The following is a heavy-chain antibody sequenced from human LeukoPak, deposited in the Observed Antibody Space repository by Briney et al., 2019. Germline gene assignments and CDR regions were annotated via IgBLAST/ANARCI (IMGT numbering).Heavy chain of an antibody. Sequence: SETLSLTCTVAGGSLSSYYWSWIRQPPGKGLEWIGYIYYSGSTNYNPSLKSRVTISVDTSKNQFSLKLSSVTAADTAVYYCARTGGGGSGHFDYWGQGTLVTVSS. CDR3: ARTGGGGSGHFDY. CDR2: IYYSGST. V-gene: IGHV4-59*01. CDR1: GGSLSSYY. J-gene: IGHJ4*02. D-gene: IGHD3-10*01.